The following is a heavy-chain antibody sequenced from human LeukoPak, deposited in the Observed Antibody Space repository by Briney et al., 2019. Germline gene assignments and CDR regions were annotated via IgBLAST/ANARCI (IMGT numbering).Heavy chain of an antibody. Sequence: GGSLRLSCAASGFTFTNYALHWVRLAPGQRLEWMGWINNDNGNTESSQQFQGRVTITWDTSATTAYMELSSLRSEDTAVYYCARGGPNRSGWTLDYWGQGTLVTVSS. CDR3: ARGGPNRSGWTLDY. D-gene: IGHD6-19*01. V-gene: IGHV1-3*04. J-gene: IGHJ4*02. CDR1: GFTFTNYA. CDR2: INNDNGNT.